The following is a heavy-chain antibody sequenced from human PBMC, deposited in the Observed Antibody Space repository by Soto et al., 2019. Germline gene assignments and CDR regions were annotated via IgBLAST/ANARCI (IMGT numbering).Heavy chain of an antibody. J-gene: IGHJ4*02. CDR1: GYTFTSYG. V-gene: IGHV1-18*01. D-gene: IGHD3-3*01. CDR2: ISAYNGNT. CDR3: ARGYTPGSNYDFWSGYYTTDDY. Sequence: GASVKVSCKASGYTFTSYGISWVRQAPGQGLEWMGWISAYNGNTTYAQKLQGRVTMTTDTSTSTAYMELRSLRSDDTAVYYCARGYTPGSNYDFWSGYYTTDDYWGKGTLVTVSS.